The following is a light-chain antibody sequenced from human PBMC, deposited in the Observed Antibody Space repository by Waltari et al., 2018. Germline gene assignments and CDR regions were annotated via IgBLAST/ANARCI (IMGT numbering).Light chain of an antibody. CDR3: TSYGGTNNFL. J-gene: IGLJ1*01. Sequence: QSALTQPPSATGSPGQSVTISCTGGRWDVGAYRYVSWYQQHPGRAPKVIMYEVDKRPSGVPDRFSGAKSGTTASLTISGLKLEDEADYYCTSYGGTNNFLVGSGTKVTV. V-gene: IGLV2-8*01. CDR1: RWDVGAYRY. CDR2: EVD.